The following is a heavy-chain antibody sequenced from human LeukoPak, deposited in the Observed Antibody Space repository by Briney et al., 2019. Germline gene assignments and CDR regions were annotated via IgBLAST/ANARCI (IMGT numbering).Heavy chain of an antibody. CDR1: VYTFTAYY. Sequence: ASVKVSCKASVYTFTAYYVYWVRQAPGQGLEWMGWINPNSGGTNYAQKFQGRVTMTRDTSISTAYMELSRLTSDDTAVYYCARVSLTAQYLLDYWGQGTLVTVSS. V-gene: IGHV1-2*02. CDR3: ARVSLTAQYLLDY. CDR2: INPNSGGT. J-gene: IGHJ4*02. D-gene: IGHD2/OR15-2a*01.